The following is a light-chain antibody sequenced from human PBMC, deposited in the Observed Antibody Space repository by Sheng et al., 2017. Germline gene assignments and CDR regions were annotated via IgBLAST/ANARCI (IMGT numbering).Light chain of an antibody. V-gene: IGLV2-14*01. CDR2: DVT. J-gene: IGLJ1*01. CDR3: SSYSSSGTLYL. Sequence: QSALTQPASVSGSPGQSITISCTGTSTDVGGYNSVSWYQQHPDKAPTLIIYDVTKRPSGVSNRFSGSKSGNTASLTISGLQTEDEGDYYCSSYSSSGTLYLFAAGTKVTVL. CDR1: STDVGGYNS.